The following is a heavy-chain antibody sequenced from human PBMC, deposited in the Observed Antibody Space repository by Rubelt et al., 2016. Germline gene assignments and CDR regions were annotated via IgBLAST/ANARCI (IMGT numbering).Heavy chain of an antibody. Sequence: QVQLVQSGAEVKKPGASVKVSCKASGYTFTSYAMHWVRQAPGQRLEWMGWINAGNGNTTYSQKFQGRVTIPREHSASTAYMELSSLRSEDTAVYYCARSKDTAMVTDADWYFDLWGRGTLVTVSS. CDR1: GYTFTSYA. CDR2: INAGNGNT. D-gene: IGHD5-18*01. CDR3: ARSKDTAMVTDADWYFDL. V-gene: IGHV1-3*01. J-gene: IGHJ2*01.